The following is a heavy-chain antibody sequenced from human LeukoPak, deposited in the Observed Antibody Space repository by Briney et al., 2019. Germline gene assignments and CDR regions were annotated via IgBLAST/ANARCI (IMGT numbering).Heavy chain of an antibody. CDR2: IRYDGSNK. J-gene: IGHJ4*02. D-gene: IGHD3-10*01. V-gene: IGHV3-30*02. CDR3: AKDSPRYGSGSYCNFDY. Sequence: HPGGSLRLSCAASGFTFSSYGMHWVRQAPGKGLEWVAFIRYDGSNKYYADSVKGRFTISRDNSKNTLYLQMNSLRAEDTAVYYCAKDSPRYGSGSYCNFDYWGQGTLVTVSS. CDR1: GFTFSSYG.